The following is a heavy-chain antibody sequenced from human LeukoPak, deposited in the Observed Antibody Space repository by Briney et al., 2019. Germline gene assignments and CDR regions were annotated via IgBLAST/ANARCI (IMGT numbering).Heavy chain of an antibody. J-gene: IGHJ4*02. D-gene: IGHD6-6*01. Sequence: PGGSLRLSCAASGFTFSSYSMNWVRQAPGKGLEWVSSISSSSSYIHYADSVKGRFTISRDNAKNSLYLQMNSLRAEDTAVYYCASAIAARGAFDYWGQGTLVTVSS. CDR1: GFTFSSYS. CDR3: ASAIAARGAFDY. CDR2: ISSSSSYI. V-gene: IGHV3-21*01.